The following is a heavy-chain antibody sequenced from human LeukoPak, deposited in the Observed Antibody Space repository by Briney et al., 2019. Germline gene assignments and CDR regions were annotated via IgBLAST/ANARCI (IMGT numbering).Heavy chain of an antibody. V-gene: IGHV3-30*18. D-gene: IGHD3-9*01. CDR3: AKGRFRLVLVSPSDY. CDR1: GFTFSNYG. Sequence: GGSLRLSCAAAGFTFSNYGMHWVRQAPGKGLEWVAVISYVGSNKYYADSVKGRFTISRDNSKNTLYLQVNSLRAEDTAVYYCAKGRFRLVLVSPSDYWGQGTLVTVSS. CDR2: ISYVGSNK. J-gene: IGHJ4*02.